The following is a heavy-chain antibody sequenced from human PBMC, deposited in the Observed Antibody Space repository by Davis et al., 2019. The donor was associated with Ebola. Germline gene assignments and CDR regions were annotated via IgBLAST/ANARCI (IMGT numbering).Heavy chain of an antibody. J-gene: IGHJ4*02. V-gene: IGHV4-59*01. CDR3: ARDRTGPNYSNYVNYFDY. CDR2: IYYSGST. D-gene: IGHD4-11*01. Sequence: PSETLSLTCTVSGGSISSYYWSWIRQPPGKGLEWIGYIYYSGSTNYNPSLKSRVTISVDTSKNQFSLKLSSVTAADTAVYYCARDRTGPNYSNYVNYFDYWGQGTLVTVSS. CDR1: GGSISSYY.